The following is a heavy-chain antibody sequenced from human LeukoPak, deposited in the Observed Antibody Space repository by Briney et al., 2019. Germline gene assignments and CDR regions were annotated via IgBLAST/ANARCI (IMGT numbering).Heavy chain of an antibody. CDR2: IYYSGST. V-gene: IGHV4-59*01. D-gene: IGHD2-15*01. CDR1: GGSISSYY. J-gene: IGHJ6*03. CDR3: ARGIGYCTGGSCYPGGNYYYYYYMDV. Sequence: SETLSLTCTVSGGSISSYYWSWLRQPPGKGLEWIGYIYYSGSTNYNPSLKSRVTISVDTSKNQFSLKLSSVTAADTAVYYCARGIGYCTGGSCYPGGNYYYYYYMDVWGKGTTVTVSS.